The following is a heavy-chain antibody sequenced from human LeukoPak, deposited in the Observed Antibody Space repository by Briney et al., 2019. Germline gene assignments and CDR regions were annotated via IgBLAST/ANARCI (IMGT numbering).Heavy chain of an antibody. Sequence: SETLSLTCAVYGGSFSGYCWSWIRQPPGKGLEWIGEINHSGSTNYNPSLKSRVTISVDTSKNQFSLKLSSVTAADTAVYYCARSRYSSPPDYWGQGNLVTVSS. CDR3: ARSRYSSPPDY. CDR1: GGSFSGYC. J-gene: IGHJ4*02. V-gene: IGHV4-34*01. CDR2: INHSGST. D-gene: IGHD6-13*01.